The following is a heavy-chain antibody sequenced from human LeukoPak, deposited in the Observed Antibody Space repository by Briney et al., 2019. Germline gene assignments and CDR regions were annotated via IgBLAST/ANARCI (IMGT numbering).Heavy chain of an antibody. D-gene: IGHD3-9*01. CDR2: ISSSSSYI. Sequence: GGSLRLSCAASGFTFSSYSMNWVRQAPGKGLEWVSSISSSSSYIYYADSVKGRFTISRDNAKNSLYLQMNSLRAEDTAVYYCATSNPQLRYFDWSWGQGTLVTVSS. CDR3: ATSNPQLRYFDWS. CDR1: GFTFSSYS. V-gene: IGHV3-21*01. J-gene: IGHJ4*02.